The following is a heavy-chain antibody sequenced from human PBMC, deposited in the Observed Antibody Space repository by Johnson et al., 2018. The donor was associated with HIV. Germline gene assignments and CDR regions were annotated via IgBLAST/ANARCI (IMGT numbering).Heavy chain of an antibody. CDR3: AASPEDLRAFDI. CDR2: ISGNSGRL. J-gene: IGHJ3*02. V-gene: IGHV3-9*01. D-gene: IGHD2-15*01. Sequence: EVQLVESGGGLVQPGRSLSPSFAASGFTFDDYAMHWVRQAPWKGLEWVSVISGNSGRLGYADSVKGRFTISRDNAKNSLYLQMISLRAEDTALYYCAASPEDLRAFDIWGQGTMVTVSS. CDR1: GFTFDDYA.